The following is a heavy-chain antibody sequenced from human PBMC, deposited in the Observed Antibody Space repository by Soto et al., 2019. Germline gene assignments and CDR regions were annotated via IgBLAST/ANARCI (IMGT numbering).Heavy chain of an antibody. D-gene: IGHD7-27*01. CDR1: GGSIDSCNYY. J-gene: IGHJ4*02. CDR3: ARLDNTGAYQSFDY. V-gene: IGHV4-39*01. Sequence: QLQLQESGPGLVKPSETLSLTCSVSGGSIDSCNYYWGWIRQPPGKDLEWIGSICYTGNTFYNPSLKSRVTRSVDTSRNQFSLRLSSVTAADPAVYYCARLDNTGAYQSFDYWGQVTLITVSS. CDR2: ICYTGNT.